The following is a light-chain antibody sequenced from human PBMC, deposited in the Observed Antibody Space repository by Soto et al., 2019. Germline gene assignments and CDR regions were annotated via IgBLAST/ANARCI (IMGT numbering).Light chain of an antibody. Sequence: EIVLTQSPASLSLSPGERATLSCRASQSVSSHLAWFQQRPGQAPRLLIYGASNRATGIPARFGGSGSGTNFTLTISSLEPEDFAVYYWQQRSNWPPVLTFGGGTKVEIK. J-gene: IGKJ4*01. CDR1: QSVSSH. CDR3: QQRSNWPPVLT. V-gene: IGKV3-11*01. CDR2: GAS.